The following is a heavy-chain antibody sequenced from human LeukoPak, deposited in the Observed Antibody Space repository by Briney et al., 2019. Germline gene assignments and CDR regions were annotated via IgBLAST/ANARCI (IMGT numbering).Heavy chain of an antibody. V-gene: IGHV4-34*12. Sequence: SDTLSLTCAVYGEPLNYYYWSWIRQSPEKGLEWIGEVFDGKTTNYNPSLKSRVTISAVTSSNQFSPNLKSVTAADTAVYYCASGAWATRLHSWAQGTLVIVSS. D-gene: IGHD5-24*01. CDR1: GEPLNYYY. CDR2: VFDGKTT. CDR3: ASGAWATRLHS. J-gene: IGHJ4*02.